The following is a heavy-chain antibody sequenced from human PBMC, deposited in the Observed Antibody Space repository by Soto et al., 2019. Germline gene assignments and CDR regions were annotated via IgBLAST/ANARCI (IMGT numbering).Heavy chain of an antibody. CDR2: ISAYNGNT. CDR1: GYTFTNFG. J-gene: IGHJ4*02. CDR3: ARGGTPIDY. D-gene: IGHD3-16*01. V-gene: IGHV1-18*01. Sequence: QVQLVQSGAEGKKPGASVKVSCKASGYTFTNFGISWVRQAHGQGLEWMGWISAYNGNTNYAQNFQGRVTMTTDTSTSTAYLELMSLSSDDTALYYCARGGTPIDYGGQGTLVTVSS.